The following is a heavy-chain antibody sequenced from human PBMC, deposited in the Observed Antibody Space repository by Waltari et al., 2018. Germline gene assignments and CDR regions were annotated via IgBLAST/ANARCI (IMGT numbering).Heavy chain of an antibody. V-gene: IGHV7-4-1*02. D-gene: IGHD2-2*01. CDR2: IDTNTGNP. J-gene: IGHJ5*02. Sequence: QVQLVQSGSELKKPGASVKVSCKASGYTFTKYGLNWGRQAPGQGLEWMGWIDTNTGNPTYAQGFTGRFVFSLGSSVSTAYLEISRREAEDTAVYYCAREEGIPGGIVYNWLDPWGQGTLVTVSS. CDR3: AREEGIPGGIVYNWLDP. CDR1: GYTFTKYG.